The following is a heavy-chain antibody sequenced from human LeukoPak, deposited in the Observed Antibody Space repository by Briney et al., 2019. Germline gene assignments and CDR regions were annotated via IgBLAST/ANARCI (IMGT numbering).Heavy chain of an antibody. CDR1: GFTFSSYS. CDR3: ARDRGGRADYYYYYYMDV. V-gene: IGHV3-48*01. J-gene: IGHJ6*03. Sequence: GGSLRLSCAASGFTFSSYSMNWVRQAPGKGLEWVSYISSSSSTIYYADSVKGRFTISRDNAKNSLYLQMNSLRVEDTAVYYCARDRGGRADYYYYYYMDVWGKGTAVTVSS. D-gene: IGHD3-16*01. CDR2: ISSSSSTI.